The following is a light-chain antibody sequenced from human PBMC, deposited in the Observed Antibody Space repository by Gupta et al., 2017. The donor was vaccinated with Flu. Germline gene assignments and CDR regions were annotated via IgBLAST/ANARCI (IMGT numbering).Light chain of an antibody. J-gene: IGKJ5*01. CDR1: QDINYY. CDR3: QQFHDLPPT. CDR2: DTS. V-gene: IGKV1-33*01. Sequence: VGDRVTITCQASQDINYYLNWYQQRPEKAPKLLIYDTSNLETGVPSRFSGSGSGTHFTLTISSLQPEDIATYYCQQFHDLPPTFGLGTRLE.